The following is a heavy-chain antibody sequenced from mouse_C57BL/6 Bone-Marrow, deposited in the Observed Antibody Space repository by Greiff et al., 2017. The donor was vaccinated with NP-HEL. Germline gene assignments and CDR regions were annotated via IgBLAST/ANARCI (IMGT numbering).Heavy chain of an antibody. CDR3: ARPLGDYAMDY. CDR1: GFTFSDYY. Sequence: EVNVVESGGGLVQPGGSLKLSCAASGFTFSDYYMYWVRQTPEKRLEWVAYISNGGGSTYYPDTVKGRFTISRDNAKNTLYLQMSRLKSEDTAMYYCARPLGDYAMDYWGQGTSVTVSS. J-gene: IGHJ4*01. D-gene: IGHD3-3*01. V-gene: IGHV5-12*01. CDR2: ISNGGGST.